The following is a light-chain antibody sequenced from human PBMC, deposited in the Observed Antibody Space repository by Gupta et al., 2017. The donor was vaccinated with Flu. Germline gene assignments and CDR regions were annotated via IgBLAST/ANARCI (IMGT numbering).Light chain of an antibody. CDR3: QQYYSYPLT. CDR1: QGISSY. J-gene: IGKJ5*01. V-gene: IGKV1-8*01. Sequence: ITCRASQGISSYLAWYQQKPGKAPQLLIYAASTLQSGVPSRFSGSGSGTDFTLTISCLQSEDFATYYCQQYYSYPLTFGQGTRLEFQ. CDR2: AAS.